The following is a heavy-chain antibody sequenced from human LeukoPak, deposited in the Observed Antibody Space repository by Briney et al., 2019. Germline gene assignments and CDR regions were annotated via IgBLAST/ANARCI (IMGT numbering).Heavy chain of an antibody. D-gene: IGHD1-26*01. Sequence: GESLKISCKGSGYSFTNYWIGWVRQMPGKGLEWMGIIYPGDSDTKYSPSFQGQVTISAGKSISTAYLQWDSLRASDTAIYYCARLRKIIVGAISDWFDPWGQGTLVTVSS. J-gene: IGHJ5*02. CDR3: ARLRKIIVGAISDWFDP. CDR2: IYPGDSDT. V-gene: IGHV5-51*01. CDR1: GYSFTNYW.